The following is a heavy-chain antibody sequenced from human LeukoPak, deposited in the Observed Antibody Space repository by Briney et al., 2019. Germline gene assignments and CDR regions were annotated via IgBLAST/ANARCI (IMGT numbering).Heavy chain of an antibody. J-gene: IGHJ4*02. Sequence: GASVKVSCKASGYTFTSYGISWVRQAPGQGLEWMGWISAYNGNTNYAQKLQGRVTMTTDTSTSTAYMELRSLRSDDTAVYYCARDRGIAAAGAFFDYWGQGTLVTVSS. D-gene: IGHD6-13*01. V-gene: IGHV1-18*01. CDR3: ARDRGIAAAGAFFDY. CDR1: GYTFTSYG. CDR2: ISAYNGNT.